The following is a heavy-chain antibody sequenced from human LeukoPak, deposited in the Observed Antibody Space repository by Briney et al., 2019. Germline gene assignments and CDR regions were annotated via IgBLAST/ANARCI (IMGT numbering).Heavy chain of an antibody. V-gene: IGHV3-7*01. CDR1: GFTFSRFW. CDR2: IKQDGSET. CDR3: ARDLGPPYIPYYFDY. Sequence: GGSLRLSCAASGFTFSRFWMSWVRQAPGKGLEWVANIKQDGSETYYVDSVKGRFTISRDNAKNSLYLQLNSLRAEDTAVYYCARDLGPPYIPYYFDYWGQGTLVTVSS. J-gene: IGHJ4*02. D-gene: IGHD2-21*01.